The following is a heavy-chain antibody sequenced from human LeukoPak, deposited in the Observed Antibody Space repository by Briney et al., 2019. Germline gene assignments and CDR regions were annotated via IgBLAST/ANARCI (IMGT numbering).Heavy chain of an antibody. D-gene: IGHD3-3*01. V-gene: IGHV3-23*01. J-gene: IGHJ4*02. Sequence: GSLRLSCAASGFTFSSYAMSWVRQAPGKGLEWVSAISGSGGSTYYADSVKGRFTISRDNSKNTLYLQMNSLRAEDTAVYYCAKDLASYDFWSGYWEGDFFDYWGQGTLVTVSS. CDR3: AKDLASYDFWSGYWEGDFFDY. CDR2: ISGSGGST. CDR1: GFTFSSYA.